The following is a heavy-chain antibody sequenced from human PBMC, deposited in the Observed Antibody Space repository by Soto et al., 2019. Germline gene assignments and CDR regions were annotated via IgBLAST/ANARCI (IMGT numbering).Heavy chain of an antibody. V-gene: IGHV1-18*01. CDR2: ISAYNGNT. CDR3: ARVETVYDILTGKDAFDI. J-gene: IGHJ3*02. Sequence: ASVKVSCKASGYTFTSYGISWVRQAPGQGLEWMGWISAYNGNTNYAQKLQGRVTMTTDTSTSTAYMELRSLRSDDTAVYYCARVETVYDILTGKDAFDIWGQGTMVTVSS. CDR1: GYTFTSYG. D-gene: IGHD3-9*01.